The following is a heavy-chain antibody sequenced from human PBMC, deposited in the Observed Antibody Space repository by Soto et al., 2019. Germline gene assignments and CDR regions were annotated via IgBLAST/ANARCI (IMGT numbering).Heavy chain of an antibody. CDR1: GFTFSSYA. CDR2: ISYDGSNK. CDR3: ARDRDRSSSHRFDY. Sequence: QVPLVESGGGVVQPGRSLRLSCAASGFTFSSYAMHWVRQAPGKGLEWVAVISYDGSNKYYADSVKGRFTISRDNSKNTLYLQMNSLRAEDTAVYYCARDRDRSSSHRFDYWGQGTLVTVSS. D-gene: IGHD6-6*01. V-gene: IGHV3-30-3*01. J-gene: IGHJ4*02.